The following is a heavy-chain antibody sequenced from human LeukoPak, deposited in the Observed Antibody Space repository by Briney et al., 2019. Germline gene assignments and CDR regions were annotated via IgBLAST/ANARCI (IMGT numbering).Heavy chain of an antibody. CDR3: ARDPYSSSWSPDGWFDP. Sequence: GGSLRLSCAASGFTFSNYNMNWVRQAPGKGLLWVSYISSSTIYYADSVKGRFTISRDNAKNSLYLQMNSLRAEDTAVYYCARDPYSSSWSPDGWFDPWGQGTLVTVSS. CDR1: GFTFSNYN. V-gene: IGHV3-48*04. J-gene: IGHJ5*02. D-gene: IGHD6-13*01. CDR2: ISSSTI.